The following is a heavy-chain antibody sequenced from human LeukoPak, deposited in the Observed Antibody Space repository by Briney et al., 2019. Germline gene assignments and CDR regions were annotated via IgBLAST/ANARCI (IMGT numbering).Heavy chain of an antibody. Sequence: PGGSLRLSCAASGFTFSTFWMHWVRQAPGKGLVWVSRMNTDGSDTTYADSVKGRFTISRDNARNTLYLQMNSLRADDTAVYYCAKPMEWLLGGAFDYFDYWGQGTLVTVSS. D-gene: IGHD3-3*01. CDR1: GFTFSTFW. V-gene: IGHV3-74*03. CDR2: MNTDGSDT. CDR3: AKPMEWLLGGAFDYFDY. J-gene: IGHJ4*02.